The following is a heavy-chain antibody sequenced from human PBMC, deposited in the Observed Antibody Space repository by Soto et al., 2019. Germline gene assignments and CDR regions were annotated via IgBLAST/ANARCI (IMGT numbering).Heavy chain of an antibody. CDR2: ISGSGGST. Sequence: GGSLRLSCAASGFTFSSYAMSWVRQAPGKGLEWVSAISGSGGSTYYADSARGRFTISRDNSKNTLYLQMNSLRAEDTAVYYCAKKGGKWLAPGPFDYWGQGTLVTVSS. V-gene: IGHV3-23*01. J-gene: IGHJ4*02. CDR1: GFTFSSYA. CDR3: AKKGGKWLAPGPFDY. D-gene: IGHD6-19*01.